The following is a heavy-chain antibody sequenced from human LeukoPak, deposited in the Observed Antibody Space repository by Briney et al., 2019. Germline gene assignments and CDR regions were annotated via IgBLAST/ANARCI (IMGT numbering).Heavy chain of an antibody. J-gene: IGHJ6*02. V-gene: IGHV3-53*01. CDR2: IYSGGTT. CDR1: GFTVNNNY. Sequence: GGSLRLSCAASGFTVNNNYMTWVRQAPGKRLEWVSVIYSGGTTYYADSVKGRFTISRDNSKNTLYLQMNSLRVDDTAVYYCARDPGIRNGMDVWGQGTTVTVSS. CDR3: ARDPGIRNGMDV. D-gene: IGHD2/OR15-2a*01.